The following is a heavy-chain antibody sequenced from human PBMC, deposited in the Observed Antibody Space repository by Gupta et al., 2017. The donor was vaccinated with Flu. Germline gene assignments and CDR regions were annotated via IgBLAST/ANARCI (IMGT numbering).Heavy chain of an antibody. CDR3: ARDPAYCGGDCYSDDY. CDR2: ISSSSSYI. J-gene: IGHJ4*02. D-gene: IGHD2-21*02. Sequence: EVQLVESGGGLVKPGGSRRLSCAAFGFTFSSYSMNWVRHVPGKGLEWVSSISSSSSYIYYADSVKGRFTISRDNAKNSLYLQMNSLRAEDTAVYYCARDPAYCGGDCYSDDYWGQGTLVTVSS. V-gene: IGHV3-21*01. CDR1: GFTFSSYS.